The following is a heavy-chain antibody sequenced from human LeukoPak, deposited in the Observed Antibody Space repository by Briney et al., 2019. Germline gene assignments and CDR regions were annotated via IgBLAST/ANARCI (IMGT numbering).Heavy chain of an antibody. CDR1: GFTFSSYA. Sequence: PGGSLRLSCAASGFTFSSYAMSWVRQAPGKGLEWVSAISGSGGSTYYADSVKGRFTISRDNSKNTLYLQMNSLRAEDTAVYYCAKDETYDSSGYPDYWDQGTLVTVSS. D-gene: IGHD3-22*01. CDR2: ISGSGGST. CDR3: AKDETYDSSGYPDY. V-gene: IGHV3-23*01. J-gene: IGHJ4*02.